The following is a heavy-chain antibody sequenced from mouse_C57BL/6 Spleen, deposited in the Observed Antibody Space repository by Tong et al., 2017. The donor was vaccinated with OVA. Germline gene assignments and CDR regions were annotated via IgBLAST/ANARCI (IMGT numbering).Heavy chain of an antibody. CDR3: ATGNPYYFDY. V-gene: IGHV5-17*02. D-gene: IGHD2-1*01. CDR1: GFTFSSFG. CDR2: ISSGSSTI. J-gene: IGHJ2*01. Sequence: DVQLVESGGGLVQPGGSRKLSCAASGFTFSSFGMHWVRQAPEKGLEWVAYISSGSSTIYYADTVKGRFTISRDNPKNPLFLQKTSLRSEDTAMYYCATGNPYYFDYWGQGTTLTVSS.